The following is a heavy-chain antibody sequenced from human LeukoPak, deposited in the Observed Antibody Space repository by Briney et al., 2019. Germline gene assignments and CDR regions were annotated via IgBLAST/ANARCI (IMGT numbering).Heavy chain of an antibody. D-gene: IGHD3-10*01. CDR1: GGTFSHYS. J-gene: IGHJ4*02. V-gene: IGHV1-69*05. Sequence: GSSENVSCKASGGTFSHYSISWVQQAPRQGREWMGGIIPIFGTANYAQKSQGRGTITTDESTSTAYMDLSSLRSEDTAVYYCSSYLSGFSQTPEGFDYWGQGTLVTVSS. CDR2: IIPIFGTA. CDR3: SSYLSGFSQTPEGFDY.